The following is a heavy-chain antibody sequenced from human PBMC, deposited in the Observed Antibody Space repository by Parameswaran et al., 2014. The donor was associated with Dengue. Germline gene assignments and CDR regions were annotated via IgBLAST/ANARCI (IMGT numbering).Heavy chain of an antibody. J-gene: IGHJ4*02. Sequence: RWIRQPQEGLEWVSYIRGSGTSIYYADSVKGRFTISRDNAKNSLYLQMNSLRAEDTAVYYCARGFDYMSSPFDYWGQGTLVTVSS. D-gene: IGHD4/OR15-4a*01. CDR3: ARGFDYMSSPFDY. V-gene: IGHV3-11*01. CDR2: IRGSGTSI.